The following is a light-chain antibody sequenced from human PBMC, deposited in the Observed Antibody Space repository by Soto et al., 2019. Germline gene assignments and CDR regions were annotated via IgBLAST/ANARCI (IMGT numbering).Light chain of an antibody. V-gene: IGLV2-14*01. J-gene: IGLJ2*01. CDR1: SSDIGHTYNY. Sequence: QSALTQPASVSGSPGQSITISCTGTSSDIGHTYNYVSWYQQHPGKAPKLIINEVSNRPSGVSNRFSGSKSGNTASLTISGLQAEDEADYYGSSYTSSSALVLFGGGTKLTVL. CDR3: SSYTSSSALVL. CDR2: EVS.